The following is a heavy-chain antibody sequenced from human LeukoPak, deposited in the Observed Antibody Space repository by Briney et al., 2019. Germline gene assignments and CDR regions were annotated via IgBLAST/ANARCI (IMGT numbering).Heavy chain of an antibody. V-gene: IGHV1-2*02. CDR3: ARGSTRPDAFDI. CDR2: INPNSGGT. D-gene: IGHD2-2*01. Sequence: ASVKVSCKASGGTFSSYAISWVRQAPGQGLEWMGWINPNSGGTNYAQKFQGRVTMTRDTSISTAYMELSRLRSDDTAVYYCARGSTRPDAFDIWGQGTMVTVSS. CDR1: GGTFSSYA. J-gene: IGHJ3*02.